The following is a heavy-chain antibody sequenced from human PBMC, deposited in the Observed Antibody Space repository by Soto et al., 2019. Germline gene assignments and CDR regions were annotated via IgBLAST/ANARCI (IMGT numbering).Heavy chain of an antibody. CDR1: GYTFTSYD. V-gene: IGHV1-8*01. CDR3: ARGRRLLWFGEDYYYRYYGMDV. D-gene: IGHD3-10*01. Sequence: GASVKVSCKASGYTFTSYDINWVRQATGQGLEWMGWMNPNSGNTGYAQKFQGRVTMTRNTSISTAYMELSSLRSEDTAVYYCARGRRLLWFGEDYYYRYYGMDVWGQGTTVTVS. J-gene: IGHJ6*02. CDR2: MNPNSGNT.